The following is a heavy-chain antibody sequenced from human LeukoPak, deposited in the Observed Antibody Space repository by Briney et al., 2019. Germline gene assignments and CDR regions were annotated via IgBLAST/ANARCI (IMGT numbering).Heavy chain of an antibody. D-gene: IGHD6-19*01. CDR1: GFTFSSYA. J-gene: IGHJ6*03. CDR3: AKVAEQWLDKSYYYYYYMDV. Sequence: GGSLRLSCAASGFTFSSYAMHWVRQAPGKGLEWVAFIRYDGSNKYYADSVKGRFTISRDNSKNTLYLQMNSLRAEDTAVYYCAKVAEQWLDKSYYYYYYMDVWGKGTTVTVSS. CDR2: IRYDGSNK. V-gene: IGHV3-30*02.